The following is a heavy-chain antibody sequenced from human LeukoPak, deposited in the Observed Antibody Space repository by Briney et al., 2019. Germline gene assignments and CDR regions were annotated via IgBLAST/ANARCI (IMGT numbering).Heavy chain of an antibody. Sequence: GESLKISCKGSGYSFTSYWIGWVRQMPGKGLEWMGIIYPGDSDTRYSPSFQGQDTISADRSISTTYLQWSSLKASGTAMYYCARPLDAVAGTSSDYWGQGTLVTVSS. D-gene: IGHD6-19*01. CDR3: ARPLDAVAGTSSDY. CDR2: IYPGDSDT. J-gene: IGHJ4*02. V-gene: IGHV5-51*01. CDR1: GYSFTSYW.